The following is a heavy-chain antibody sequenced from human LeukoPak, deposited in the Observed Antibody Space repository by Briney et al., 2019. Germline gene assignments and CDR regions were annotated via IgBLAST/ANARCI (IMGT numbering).Heavy chain of an antibody. V-gene: IGHV3-23*01. CDR3: AKGEQWLYFDY. CDR1: GFTFSIYA. J-gene: IGHJ4*02. CDR2: ISGSGGST. Sequence: GGSLRLSCAASGFTFSIYAMSWVRQAPGKGLEWVSAISGSGGSTYYADSVKGRFTISRDNSKNTLYLQMSSLRAEDTAVYYCAKGEQWLYFDYWGQGTLVTVSS. D-gene: IGHD6-19*01.